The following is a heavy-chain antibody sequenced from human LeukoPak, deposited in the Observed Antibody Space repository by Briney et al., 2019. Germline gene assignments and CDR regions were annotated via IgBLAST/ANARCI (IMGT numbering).Heavy chain of an antibody. J-gene: IGHJ4*02. D-gene: IGHD2-8*01. V-gene: IGHV4-59*08. Sequence: PSETLSLTCTVFGVSISSYYWSWIRQPPGKGLEWIGYIYYSGSTNYNPSLKSRVTISVDTSKNQFSPKLSSVTAADTAVYYCARHGLGIGLYDFDYWGQGTLVTVSS. CDR3: ARHGLGIGLYDFDY. CDR2: IYYSGST. CDR1: GVSISSYY.